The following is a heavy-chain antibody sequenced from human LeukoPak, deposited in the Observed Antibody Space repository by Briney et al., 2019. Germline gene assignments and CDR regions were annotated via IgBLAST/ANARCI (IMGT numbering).Heavy chain of an antibody. J-gene: IGHJ4*02. V-gene: IGHV3-48*02. CDR2: ISSSSTI. CDR1: GFTFSSYS. Sequence: PGGSLRLSCAASGFTFSSYSMNWVRQAPGKGLEWVSYISSSSTIYYADSVKGRFTISRDNAKNSLYLQMNSLRDEDAAVYYCAKEGASSLWGQGTLVTVSS. D-gene: IGHD1-26*01. CDR3: AKEGASSL.